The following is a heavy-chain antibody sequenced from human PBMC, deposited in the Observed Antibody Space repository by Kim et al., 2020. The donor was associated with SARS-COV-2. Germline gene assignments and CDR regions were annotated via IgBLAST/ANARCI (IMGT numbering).Heavy chain of an antibody. D-gene: IGHD3-22*01. Sequence: SETLSLTCTVSGGSISSGGYYWSWIRQHPGKGLEWIGYIYYSGSTYYNPSLKSRVTISVDTSKNQFSLKLSSVTAADTAVYYCARADYYDSSGYQEAPSAFDIWGQGTMVTVSS. V-gene: IGHV4-31*03. CDR2: IYYSGST. J-gene: IGHJ3*02. CDR3: ARADYYDSSGYQEAPSAFDI. CDR1: GGSISSGGYY.